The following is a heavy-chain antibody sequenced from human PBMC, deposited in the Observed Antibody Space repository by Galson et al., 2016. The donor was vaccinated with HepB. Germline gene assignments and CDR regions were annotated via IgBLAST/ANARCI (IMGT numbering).Heavy chain of an antibody. V-gene: IGHV5-51*01. CDR3: ARRGSGIIRGIVAYYDYGMDV. Sequence: QSGAEVKKPGESLKISCKGSGYNFTNYWIGWVRQMPGKGLKWMGIINPGDSDTRYNPSIQGQVIISADKSINSAYLQWSSLEASDSAMYFCARRGSGIIRGIVAYYDYGMDVWGQGTRVTVSS. J-gene: IGHJ6*02. CDR2: INPGDSDT. CDR1: GYNFTNYW. D-gene: IGHD2-21*01.